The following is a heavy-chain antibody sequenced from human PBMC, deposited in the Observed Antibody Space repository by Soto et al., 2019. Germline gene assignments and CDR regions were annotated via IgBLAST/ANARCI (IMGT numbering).Heavy chain of an antibody. Sequence: EVQLLESGGGLVQPGGSLRLSCAASGLTFSSYAMSWVRQAPGKGLEWVSAISGNGGSTYYADSAKGRFTTSRDNSKDTLYLQMNSLRAEDTAIYYCAKVATYYYGSGAHFDDWGQGTRVTVSS. CDR3: AKVATYYYGSGAHFDD. D-gene: IGHD3-10*01. CDR1: GLTFSSYA. J-gene: IGHJ4*02. CDR2: ISGNGGST. V-gene: IGHV3-23*01.